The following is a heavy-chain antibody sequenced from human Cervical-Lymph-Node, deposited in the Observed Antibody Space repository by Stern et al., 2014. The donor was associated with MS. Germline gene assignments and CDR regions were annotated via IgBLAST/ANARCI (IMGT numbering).Heavy chain of an antibody. Sequence: QVQLVQSGAEVKKPGASVKVSCKASGDTFSSYGISWVRQAPGQGLEWMGLIIPDNGNTNYAQKLQGRVTMTTDTSTITAYMELRSLTSDDTAVYYCARVVDTAMVILDYWGQGTLVTVSS. V-gene: IGHV1-18*01. J-gene: IGHJ4*02. CDR3: ARVVDTAMVILDY. D-gene: IGHD5-18*01. CDR2: IIPDNGNT. CDR1: GDTFSSYG.